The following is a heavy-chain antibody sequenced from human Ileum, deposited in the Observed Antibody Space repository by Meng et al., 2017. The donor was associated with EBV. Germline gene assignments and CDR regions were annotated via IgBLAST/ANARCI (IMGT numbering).Heavy chain of an antibody. CDR1: GDFINSSHW. J-gene: IGHJ4*02. D-gene: IGHD4-11*01. CDR2: MHPSGST. Sequence: QVQLDESGPGLAKPSGTLSLDSACSGDFINSSHWWPWVRQPPGKGLEWIGEMHPSGSTYYNPSLKSRVTISLDTFNNQFFLRLTSLTAADTAVYYCAKANDYSLNSWGQGTLVTVSS. V-gene: IGHV4-4*02. CDR3: AKANDYSLNS.